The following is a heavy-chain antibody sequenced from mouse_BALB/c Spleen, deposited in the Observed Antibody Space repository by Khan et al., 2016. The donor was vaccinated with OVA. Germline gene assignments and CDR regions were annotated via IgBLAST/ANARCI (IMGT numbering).Heavy chain of an antibody. Sequence: EVQLVEAGGGLVKPGGSLKLSCAASGFTFSNYAMSWVRQSPEKRLEWVASIGSGDSTYDLDSETGRFTSTRDNAGNILYLSMSSLRAEVNAMYYCARDYWFAYWGQGALVTVAA. V-gene: IGHV5-6-5*01. CDR2: IGSGDST. CDR3: ARDYWFAY. CDR1: GFTFSNYA. J-gene: IGHJ3*01.